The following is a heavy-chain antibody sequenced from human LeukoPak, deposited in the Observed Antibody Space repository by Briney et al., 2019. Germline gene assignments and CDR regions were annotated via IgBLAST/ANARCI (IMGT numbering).Heavy chain of an antibody. CDR2: IYYSGST. J-gene: IGHJ4*02. D-gene: IGHD4-17*01. CDR3: ASLCYGDHTFDY. V-gene: IGHV4-59*01. CDR1: GGSISSYY. Sequence: SETLSLTCTVSGGSISSYYWSWIRQPPGKGLEWIGYIYYSGSTNYNPSLKSRVTISVDTSKNQFSLKLSSVTAADTAVYYRASLCYGDHTFDYWGQGTLVTVSS.